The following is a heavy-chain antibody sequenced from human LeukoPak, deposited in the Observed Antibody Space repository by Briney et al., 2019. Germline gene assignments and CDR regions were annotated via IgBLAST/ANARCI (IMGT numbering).Heavy chain of an antibody. D-gene: IGHD6-19*01. V-gene: IGHV1-18*01. CDR2: ISPYNGNA. Sequence: ASVKVSCKASGYSFTIYGIGWARQAPGQGLEWMGYISPYNGNADYAQNFQDRVSMTTDTSTTTAYMELRSLTSDDTAVYYCAREGSQALDHWGQGTLVTVSS. CDR1: GYSFTIYG. CDR3: AREGSQALDH. J-gene: IGHJ4*02.